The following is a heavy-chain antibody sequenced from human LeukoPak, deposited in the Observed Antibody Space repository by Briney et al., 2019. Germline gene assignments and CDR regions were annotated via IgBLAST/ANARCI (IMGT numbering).Heavy chain of an antibody. CDR2: ISGSGGST. J-gene: IGHJ1*01. CDR3: AKPPDDSSGWYGEYFQH. Sequence: GGSLRLSCAASGFTFSSYAMSWVRQAPWKGLEWVSAISGSGGSTYYADSVKGRFTISRDNSKNTLYLQMNSLRAEDTAVYYCAKPPDDSSGWYGEYFQHWGQGTLVTVSS. D-gene: IGHD6-19*01. CDR1: GFTFSSYA. V-gene: IGHV3-23*01.